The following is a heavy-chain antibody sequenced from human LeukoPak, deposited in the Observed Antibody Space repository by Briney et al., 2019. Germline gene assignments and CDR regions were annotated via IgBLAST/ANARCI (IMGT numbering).Heavy chain of an antibody. Sequence: GASVEVSCKASGYTFTSYYMHWVRQAPGQGLEWMGIINPSGGSTSYAQKFQGRVTMTRDTSTSTVYMELSSLRSEDTAVYYCARDFDTVTTPDAFDIWGQGTMVTVSS. V-gene: IGHV1-46*01. J-gene: IGHJ3*02. CDR2: INPSGGST. CDR1: GYTFTSYY. CDR3: ARDFDTVTTPDAFDI. D-gene: IGHD4-17*01.